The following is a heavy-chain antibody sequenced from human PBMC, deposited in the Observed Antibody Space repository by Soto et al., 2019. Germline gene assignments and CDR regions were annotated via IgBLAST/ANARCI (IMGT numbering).Heavy chain of an antibody. V-gene: IGHV5-51*01. CDR1: GYSFTSYW. Sequence: GESLKISFKGSGYSFTSYWIGWVRQMPGKGLEWMGIIYPGDSDTRYSPYFQGQVTISADKSISTAYLQWSSRKASDTAMYYCARRLSLDSSSWYFYFDYWGQGTLVTSPQ. CDR3: ARRLSLDSSSWYFYFDY. CDR2: IYPGDSDT. D-gene: IGHD6-13*01. J-gene: IGHJ4*02.